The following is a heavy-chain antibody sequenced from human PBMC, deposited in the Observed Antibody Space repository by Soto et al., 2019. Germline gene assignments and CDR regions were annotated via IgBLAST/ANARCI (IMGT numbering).Heavy chain of an antibody. CDR1: GFTFSSYA. CDR2: ISGSGGST. D-gene: IGHD3-3*01. J-gene: IGHJ6*03. Sequence: GSLRLSCAASGFTFSSYAMSWVRQAPGKGLEWVSAISGSGGSTYYADSVKGRFTISRDNSKNTLYLQMNSLRAEDTAVYYCAKGITIFGVVTHYYYYYMDVWGKGTTVTVSS. CDR3: AKGITIFGVVTHYYYYYMDV. V-gene: IGHV3-23*01.